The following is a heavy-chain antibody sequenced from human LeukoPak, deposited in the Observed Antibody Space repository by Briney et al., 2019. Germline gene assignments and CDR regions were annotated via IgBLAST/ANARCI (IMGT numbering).Heavy chain of an antibody. V-gene: IGHV4-39*01. J-gene: IGHJ5*02. CDR3: ARDAVSLANWFDP. CDR2: IYYSGST. CDR1: GGSISSSSYY. Sequence: SETLSLTCTVSGGSISSSSYYWGWIRQPPGKGLEWIGSIYYSGSTYYNPSLKSRVTISVETSKNQFSLKLSSVTAADTAVYYCARDAVSLANWFDPWGQGTLVTVSS.